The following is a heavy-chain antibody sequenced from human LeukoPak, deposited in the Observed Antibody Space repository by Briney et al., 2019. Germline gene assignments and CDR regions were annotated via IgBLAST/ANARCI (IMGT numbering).Heavy chain of an antibody. D-gene: IGHD2-2*02. CDR3: ASHQFAYIHNFHY. CDR2: IYYDGST. J-gene: IGHJ4*02. V-gene: IGHV4-39*01. Sequence: PSETLSLTCTVSGGSISSSSYYWGWIRQPPGKGLEWIGMIYYDGSTFYNPSLKSRVTISVDASKNQFSLRLNSVTASDTALYYCASHQFAYIHNFHYWGQGTLVTVSS. CDR1: GGSISSSSYY.